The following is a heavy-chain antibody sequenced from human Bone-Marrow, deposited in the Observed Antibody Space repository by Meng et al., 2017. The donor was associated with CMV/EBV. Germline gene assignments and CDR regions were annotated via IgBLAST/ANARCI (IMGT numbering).Heavy chain of an antibody. CDR3: ARRNNDYYAIDV. J-gene: IGHJ6*02. CDR1: GFTFSSHW. D-gene: IGHD2-8*01. Sequence: GESLKISCAASGFTFSSHWMHWVRQAPGKGLVWVSRIHSDGNSTSYADTVKGRFTISRDNAKNMMFLQMNSLRPEDTAVYYCARRNNDYYAIDVWGQGTTVTVSS. CDR2: IHSDGNST. V-gene: IGHV3-74*01.